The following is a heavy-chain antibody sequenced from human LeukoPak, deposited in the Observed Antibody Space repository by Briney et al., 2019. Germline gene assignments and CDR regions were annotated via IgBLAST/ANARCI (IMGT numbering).Heavy chain of an antibody. V-gene: IGHV4-39*01. CDR3: ARMVRQTYYDFWSGPATDAFDI. CDR2: IYYSGST. J-gene: IGHJ3*02. CDR1: GGSIGSSSYY. D-gene: IGHD3-3*01. Sequence: SETLSLTCTVSGGSIGSSSYYWGWIRQPPGKGLEWIGSIYYSGSTYYNPSLKSRVTISVDTSKNQFSLKLSSVTAADTAVYYCARMVRQTYYDFWSGPATDAFDIWGQGTMVTVSS.